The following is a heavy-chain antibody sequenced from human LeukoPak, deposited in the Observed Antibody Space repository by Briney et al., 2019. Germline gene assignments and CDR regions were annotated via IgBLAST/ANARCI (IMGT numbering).Heavy chain of an antibody. V-gene: IGHV3-23*01. D-gene: IGHD3-16*01. J-gene: IGHJ3*02. CDR2: ISGSGDRT. Sequence: SGGSLRLSCADSGFTFSNYAMSWVRQAPGKGLEWVSGISGSGDRTYYADSVKGRFIISRDNSKNMLYLQMNSLRVEDTAVYYCAASYDYAELRAFEIWGQGTRVTVSS. CDR3: AASYDYAELRAFEI. CDR1: GFTFSNYA.